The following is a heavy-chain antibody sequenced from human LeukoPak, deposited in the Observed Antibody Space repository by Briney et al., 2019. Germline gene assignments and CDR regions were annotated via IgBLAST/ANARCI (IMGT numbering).Heavy chain of an antibody. D-gene: IGHD2-2*01. Sequence: GGSLRLSCAASGFTFSSYDMHWVRQATGKGLEWVSAIGTAGDTYYPGSVKGRFTISRENAKNSLYLQMNSLRAGDTAVYYCARGLVVPAANYGMDVWGQGTTVTVSS. CDR2: IGTAGDT. J-gene: IGHJ6*02. CDR1: GFTFSSYD. CDR3: ARGLVVPAANYGMDV. V-gene: IGHV3-13*01.